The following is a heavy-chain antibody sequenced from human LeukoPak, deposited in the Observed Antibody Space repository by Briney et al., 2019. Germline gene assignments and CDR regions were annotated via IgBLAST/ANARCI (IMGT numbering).Heavy chain of an antibody. J-gene: IGHJ4*02. CDR3: ARGWYYDRSGYFGY. CDR1: GFTFSSYW. Sequence: PGGSLRLSCAASGFTFSSYWMSWVRQAPGKGLEWVANIKQDGSEKYYVDSVKGRFTISRDNAKNSLYLQMNSLRAEDTAVYYCARGWYYDRSGYFGYWGQGTLVTVSS. CDR2: IKQDGSEK. D-gene: IGHD3-22*01. V-gene: IGHV3-7*01.